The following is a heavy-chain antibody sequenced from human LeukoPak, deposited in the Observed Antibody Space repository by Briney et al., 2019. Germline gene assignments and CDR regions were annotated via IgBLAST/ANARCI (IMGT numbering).Heavy chain of an antibody. D-gene: IGHD3-22*01. CDR1: GFTFSSYA. CDR3: AKDRPNYYGSNGHYYKLNGDC. V-gene: IGHV3-23*01. CDR2: ITGSGAAT. J-gene: IGHJ4*02. Sequence: PGRSLRLSCAASGFTFSSYAINSLRQPPGRGLERVSSITGSGAATYYADSVKGRCTISRDNSDNTLYLQMNSLRAEDTAVYYCAKDRPNYYGSNGHYYKLNGDCWGQGTLVTVSS.